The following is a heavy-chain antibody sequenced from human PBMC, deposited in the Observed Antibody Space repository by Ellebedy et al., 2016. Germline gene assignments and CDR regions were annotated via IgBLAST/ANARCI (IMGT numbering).Heavy chain of an antibody. CDR2: LSGSGHSS. CDR1: GFTFSDYA. J-gene: IGHJ5*01. V-gene: IGHV3-23*01. Sequence: GGSLRLXXSASGFTFSDYAMSWVRQAPGRGLEWVSTLSGSGHSSYSADAAKGRFTISRDNSKNTLYLQMTRLRAEDTAIYYCATPPGGYCTITSCFSPRFDSWGQGTLVTVSS. D-gene: IGHD2-2*01. CDR3: ATPPGGYCTITSCFSPRFDS.